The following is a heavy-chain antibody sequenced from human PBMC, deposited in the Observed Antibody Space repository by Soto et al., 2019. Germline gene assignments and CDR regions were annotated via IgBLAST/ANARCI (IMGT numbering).Heavy chain of an antibody. D-gene: IGHD3-10*01. V-gene: IGHV4-31*02. CDR2: GST. CDR3: ARGVLLWFGSLDY. J-gene: IGHJ4*02. Sequence: GSTYSTPSLKSRVTISVDTSKNQFSLKLSSVTAADTAVYYCARGVLLWFGSLDYWGQGTLVTVSS.